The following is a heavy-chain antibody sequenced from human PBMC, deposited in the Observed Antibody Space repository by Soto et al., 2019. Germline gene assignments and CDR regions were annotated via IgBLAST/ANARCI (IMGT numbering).Heavy chain of an antibody. V-gene: IGHV1-69*12. CDR3: ALDTSGGAVLFDP. CDR2: IIPISGRT. Sequence: QVQLVQSGAEVKKPGSSVKVSCKASGGTFTSYALSWVRQAPGQGLEWMGGIIPISGRTNYAQRFQGRVSITADESTTTAYMELASLRSDDTAVYYCALDTSGGAVLFDPWGQGSLVTVSP. D-gene: IGHD3-22*01. J-gene: IGHJ5*02. CDR1: GGTFTSYA.